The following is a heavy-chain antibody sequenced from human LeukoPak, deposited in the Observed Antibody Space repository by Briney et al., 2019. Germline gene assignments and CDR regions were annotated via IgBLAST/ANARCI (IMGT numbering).Heavy chain of an antibody. CDR3: AKSFYYDSSGFIANGVFDV. D-gene: IGHD3-22*01. J-gene: IGHJ3*01. CDR1: GFNFEGYA. Sequence: QAGGSLRLSCAASGFNFEGYAMHWVRHVPGKGLEWVAGISGNNGSIAYADSVKGRFTISRNNARDLLDLQMNSLRAEDTALYYCAKSFYYDSSGFIANGVFDVWGQGTMVTVSS. V-gene: IGHV3-9*01. CDR2: ISGNNGSI.